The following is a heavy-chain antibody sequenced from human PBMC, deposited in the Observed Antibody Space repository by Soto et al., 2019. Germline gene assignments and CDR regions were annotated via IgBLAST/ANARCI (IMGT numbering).Heavy chain of an antibody. J-gene: IGHJ4*02. CDR2: ISYDGSNK. Sequence: PGGSLRLSCAAPGFTFSSHGMHWVRQAPGKGVEWVAVISYDGSNKYYADSVRGRFTISRDNSKDTLHLQMNSLRPDDTAVYYCVKERMEQYQVLPFFEYWGQGTLVTVSS. CDR1: GFTFSSHG. V-gene: IGHV3-30*18. CDR3: VKERMEQYQVLPFFEY. D-gene: IGHD2-2*01.